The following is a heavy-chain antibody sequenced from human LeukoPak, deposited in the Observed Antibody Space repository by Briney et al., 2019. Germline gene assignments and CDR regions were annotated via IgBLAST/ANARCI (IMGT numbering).Heavy chain of an antibody. V-gene: IGHV4-59*11. CDR3: ARDDRSGYSTLGY. CDR2: IYYSGST. J-gene: IGHJ4*02. Sequence: SETLSLTCKVSGGSMSSHYWSWIRQPPAKGLEWIGEIYYSGSTNYNPSLNSRVTISLDTSKNQFSLNLRSVTAADTAVYYCARDDRSGYSTLGYWGQGTLVTVSS. CDR1: GGSMSSHY. D-gene: IGHD3-22*01.